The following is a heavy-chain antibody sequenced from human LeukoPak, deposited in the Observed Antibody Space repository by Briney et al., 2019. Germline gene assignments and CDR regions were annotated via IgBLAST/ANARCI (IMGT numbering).Heavy chain of an antibody. D-gene: IGHD6-13*01. Sequence: PGGSLRLSCAASGFTFSSYSMNWVRQAPGKGLEWVSSISSSSSYIYYADSVKGRFTISRDNAKNSLYLQMNSLRAEDTAVYYCASPAASGYSSIHRYFDLWGRGTLVTVSS. CDR1: GFTFSSYS. J-gene: IGHJ2*01. CDR2: ISSSSSYI. CDR3: ASPAASGYSSIHRYFDL. V-gene: IGHV3-21*01.